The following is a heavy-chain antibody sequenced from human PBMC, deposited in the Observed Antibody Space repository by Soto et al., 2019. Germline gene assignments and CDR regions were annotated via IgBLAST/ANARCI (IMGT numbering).Heavy chain of an antibody. D-gene: IGHD2-21*02. J-gene: IGHJ6*02. CDR2: ISSSGSTT. CDR1: GFTFSSYE. CDR3: ARGDDIVVVTAIPTYGMDV. V-gene: IGHV3-48*03. Sequence: PGGSLRLSCAASGFTFSSYEMNWVRQAPGKGLEWVSYISSSGSTTYYADSVKGRFTISRDNAKNSLYLQMNSLRAEDTAVYYCARGDDIVVVTAIPTYGMDVWGQGTTVTVSS.